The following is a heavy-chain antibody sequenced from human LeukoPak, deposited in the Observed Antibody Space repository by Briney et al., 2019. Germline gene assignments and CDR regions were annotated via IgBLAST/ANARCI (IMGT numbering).Heavy chain of an antibody. CDR1: GFTFSDYS. J-gene: IGHJ4*02. CDR2: IDGSGDTI. CDR3: SRRFDC. Sequence: SGESLRLSCAASGFTFSDYSMNWVRQAPGKGLEWVSYIDGSGDTIYYADSEKGRFTISRDNAKNSLDLQMNSLRDEDTAVYYCSRRFDCWGQGTLVTVSS. V-gene: IGHV3-48*02.